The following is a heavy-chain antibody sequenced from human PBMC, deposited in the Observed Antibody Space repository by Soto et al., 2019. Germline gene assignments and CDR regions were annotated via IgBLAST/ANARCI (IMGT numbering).Heavy chain of an antibody. CDR1: GFTFSSYG. J-gene: IGHJ6*02. Sequence: QVQLVESGGDVVQPGRSLRLSCAASGFTFSSYGMHWVRQAPGKGLEWVAVIWYDGSNKYYADSVKGRFTISRDNSKNPLYLQMNSLRAEDTAVYYCASEYCSGGSCYNYGMDVCGQGTTVTVS. D-gene: IGHD2-15*01. CDR2: IWYDGSNK. V-gene: IGHV3-33*01. CDR3: ASEYCSGGSCYNYGMDV.